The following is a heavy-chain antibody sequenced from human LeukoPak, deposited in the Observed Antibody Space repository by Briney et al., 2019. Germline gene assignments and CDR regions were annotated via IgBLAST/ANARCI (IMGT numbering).Heavy chain of an antibody. D-gene: IGHD2-2*01. CDR2: IYSGGST. J-gene: IGHJ4*02. CDR1: GFTVSSNY. Sequence: GGSLRLSCAASGFTVSSNYMSWVRQAPGKGLEWVSVIYSGGSTYYADSVKGRFTISRDNSKNTLYLQMNSLRAEDTAVYYCARAPAVPAAMWGYFDYWGQGTLVTVSS. V-gene: IGHV3-53*01. CDR3: ARAPAVPAAMWGYFDY.